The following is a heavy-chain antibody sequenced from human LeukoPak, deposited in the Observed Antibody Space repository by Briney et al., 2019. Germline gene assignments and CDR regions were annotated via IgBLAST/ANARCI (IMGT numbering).Heavy chain of an antibody. Sequence: SETLSLNCAVYGGSFSGYYWSWIRQPPGKGLEWIGEINHSGSTNYNPSLKSRVTISVDTSKNQFSLKLSSVTAADTAVYYCAGYLLWFGPLPGDYYYGMDVWGQGTTVTVSS. V-gene: IGHV4-34*01. CDR3: AGYLLWFGPLPGDYYYGMDV. J-gene: IGHJ6*02. CDR2: INHSGST. CDR1: GGSFSGYY. D-gene: IGHD3-10*01.